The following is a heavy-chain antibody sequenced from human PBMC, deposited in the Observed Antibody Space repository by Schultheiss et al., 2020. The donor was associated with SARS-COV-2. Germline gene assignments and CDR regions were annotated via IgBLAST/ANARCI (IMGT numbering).Heavy chain of an antibody. J-gene: IGHJ5*02. V-gene: IGHV4-30-2*01. CDR1: GGSISSGGYS. CDR2: IYHSGST. D-gene: IGHD4-23*01. CDR3: ARDGRSTVVTPAWFDP. Sequence: SETLSLTCAVSGGSISSGGYSWSWIRQPPGKGLEWIGYIYHSGSTYYNPSLKSRVTISVDTSKNQFSLKLSSVTAADTAVYYCARDGRSTVVTPAWFDPWGQGTLVTVSS.